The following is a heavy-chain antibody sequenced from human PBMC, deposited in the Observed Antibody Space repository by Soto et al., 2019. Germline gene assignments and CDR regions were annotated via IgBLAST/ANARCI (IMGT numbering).Heavy chain of an antibody. V-gene: IGHV2-5*02. CDR1: GFSLTTGGMG. J-gene: IGHJ6*02. D-gene: IGHD2-8*02. Sequence: QITLKESGPPLVQPTQTLTLTCSCSGFSLTTGGMGVGWIRQPPGKALEWLALIYWDDDKGYSPSLKSRLTITKDTSKDLVVLTMPKLAPVDTATYYCARIYCAGGNCYRRGGFYYGMDVWGQGTTVTVS. CDR3: ARIYCAGGNCYRRGGFYYGMDV. CDR2: IYWDDDK.